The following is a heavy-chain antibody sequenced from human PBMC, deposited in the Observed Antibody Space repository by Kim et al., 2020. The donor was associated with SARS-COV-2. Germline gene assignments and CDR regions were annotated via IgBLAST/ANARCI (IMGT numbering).Heavy chain of an antibody. J-gene: IGHJ6*02. CDR3: ARHIAAAGTSRLGPRGYYYGMDV. D-gene: IGHD6-13*01. V-gene: IGHV1-8*01. CDR2: MNPNSGNT. CDR1: GYTFTSYD. Sequence: ASVKVSCKASGYTFTSYDINWVRQATGQGLEWMGWMNPNSGNTGYAQKFQGRVTMTRNTSISTAYMELSSLRSEDTAVYYCARHIAAAGTSRLGPRGYYYGMDVWGQGTTVTVSS.